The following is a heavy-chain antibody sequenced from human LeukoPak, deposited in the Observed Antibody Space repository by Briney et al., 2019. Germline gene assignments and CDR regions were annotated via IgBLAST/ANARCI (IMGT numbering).Heavy chain of an antibody. CDR1: GFTFNTYG. Sequence: PGRSLRLSCAASGFTFNTYGMHWVRQAPGKGLEWVAVISYDGSNKYYADSVKGRFTISRDNSKNTLYLQMNSLRAEDTAVYYCARDRGFLQWPTDYYFDYWGQGTLVTVSS. J-gene: IGHJ4*02. V-gene: IGHV3-30*03. D-gene: IGHD4-11*01. CDR2: ISYDGSNK. CDR3: ARDRGFLQWPTDYYFDY.